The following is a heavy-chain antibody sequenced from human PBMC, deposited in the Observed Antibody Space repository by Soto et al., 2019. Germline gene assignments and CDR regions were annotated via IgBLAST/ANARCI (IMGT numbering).Heavy chain of an antibody. J-gene: IGHJ5*02. Sequence: GASVKVSCKASGYSFTSLHFNWVRQATGQGLEWIGWMNPHSGDTGFAQRFQGRVTMTRNTTINTAYMELRSLRSQDTAVYYCAKDFGPFIVVVLSAWGQGTLVTVSS. CDR1: GYSFTSLH. CDR2: MNPHSGDT. D-gene: IGHD3-22*01. CDR3: AKDFGPFIVVVLSA. V-gene: IGHV1-8*01.